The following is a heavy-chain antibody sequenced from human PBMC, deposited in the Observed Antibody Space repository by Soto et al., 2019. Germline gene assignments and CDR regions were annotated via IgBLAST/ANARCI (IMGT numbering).Heavy chain of an antibody. Sequence: EVQLVESGGGLEQPGRSLRLSCAASGFSFEAYAMHWVRQVPGKGLEWVSGLSWNSGNIGYADSVKGRFTISRDNAKNSLYLQMNSLGVEDTALDYCAKAPQWAGYWYFDLWGRGTLVTVSS. CDR3: AKAPQWAGYWYFDL. CDR1: GFSFEAYA. D-gene: IGHD1-26*01. V-gene: IGHV3-9*01. CDR2: LSWNSGNI. J-gene: IGHJ2*01.